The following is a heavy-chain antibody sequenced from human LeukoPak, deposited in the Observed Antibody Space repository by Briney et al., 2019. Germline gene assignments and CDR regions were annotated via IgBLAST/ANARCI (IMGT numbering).Heavy chain of an antibody. Sequence: KPSETLSLTCAVSGYSISSGYYWGWIRQPPGKGLEWIGSIYHSGSTYYNPSLKSRVTISVDTSKNQFSLKLSSVTAADTAVYYCAGIRGTLFYLDYWGQGTLVTVSS. CDR3: AGIRGTLFYLDY. CDR1: GYSISSGYY. CDR2: IYHSGST. D-gene: IGHD3-16*01. V-gene: IGHV4-38-2*01. J-gene: IGHJ4*02.